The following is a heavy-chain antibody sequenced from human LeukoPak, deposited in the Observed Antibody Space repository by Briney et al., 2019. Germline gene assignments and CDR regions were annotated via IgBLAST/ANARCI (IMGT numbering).Heavy chain of an antibody. Sequence: GGSLRLSCAASGFTFDDYAMHWVRQAPGKGLEWVSGISWNSGSIGYADSVKGRFTISRDNAKNSLYLQMNSLRAEDTALYYCAKAGDSSGYYPYYFDYWGQEPWSPSPQ. V-gene: IGHV3-9*01. CDR2: ISWNSGSI. J-gene: IGHJ4*01. D-gene: IGHD3-22*01. CDR3: AKAGDSSGYYPYYFDY. CDR1: GFTFDDYA.